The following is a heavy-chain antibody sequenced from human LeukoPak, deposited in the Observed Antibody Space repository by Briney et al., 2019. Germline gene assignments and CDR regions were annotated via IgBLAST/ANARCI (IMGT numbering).Heavy chain of an antibody. CDR2: ISGGGSST. Sequence: AGGSLRLSCVASGFTFSSYAMSWVRQGPGKGLEWVSSISGGGSSTHYADSVRGRFIIFRDNAKNTVNLQVNSLRAEDTAVYYCVRDLGGRSGHWGQGTLVTVSS. CDR1: GFTFSSYA. V-gene: IGHV3-23*01. CDR3: VRDLGGRSGH. J-gene: IGHJ4*02. D-gene: IGHD1-26*01.